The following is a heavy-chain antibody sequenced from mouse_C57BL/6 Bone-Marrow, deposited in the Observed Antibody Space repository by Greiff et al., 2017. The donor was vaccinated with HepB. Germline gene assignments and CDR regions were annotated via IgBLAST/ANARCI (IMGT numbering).Heavy chain of an antibody. J-gene: IGHJ2*01. CDR1: GFTFSDYG. CDR2: ISSGSSTI. CDR3: AMVITTVDGYFDY. Sequence: EVMLVESGGGLVKPGGSLKLSCAASGFTFSDYGMHWVRQAPEKGLEWVAYISSGSSTIYYADTVKGRFTISRDNAKNTLFLQMTSLRSEDTAMYYCAMVITTVDGYFDYWGQGTTLTVSS. D-gene: IGHD1-1*01. V-gene: IGHV5-17*01.